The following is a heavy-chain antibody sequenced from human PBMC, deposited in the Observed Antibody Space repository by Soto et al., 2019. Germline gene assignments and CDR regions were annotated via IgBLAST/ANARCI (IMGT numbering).Heavy chain of an antibody. V-gene: IGHV3-23*01. D-gene: IGHD2-15*01. Sequence: QPXGSLRLAGSASGFTFSSYAMSWVRQAPGKGLEWVSAISGSGGSTYYADSVKGRFTISRDNSKNTLYLQMNSLRAEDTAVYYCAKSYCSGGSCYMDYFDYWGQGTLVTVYS. CDR1: GFTFSSYA. CDR3: AKSYCSGGSCYMDYFDY. J-gene: IGHJ4*02. CDR2: ISGSGGST.